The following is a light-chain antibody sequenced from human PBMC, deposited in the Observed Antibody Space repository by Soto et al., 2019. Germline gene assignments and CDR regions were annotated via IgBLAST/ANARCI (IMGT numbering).Light chain of an antibody. CDR2: KAS. J-gene: IGKJ4*01. CDR1: QSINSW. CDR3: QQYNSSPLT. V-gene: IGKV1-5*03. Sequence: DIQMTESPSTLSASRGDRVRISCRASQSINSWLAWYQQKTGKAPKILIYKASSLESGVPSRFRGSGSGTEFTLTISSLQPDDFETYYCQQYNSSPLTFGGGTKVDIK.